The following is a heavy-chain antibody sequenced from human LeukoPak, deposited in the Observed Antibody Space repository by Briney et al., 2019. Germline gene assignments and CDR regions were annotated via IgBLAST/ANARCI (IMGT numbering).Heavy chain of an antibody. V-gene: IGHV4-4*02. J-gene: IGHJ4*02. CDR3: ARGGSSSWLEYYFDY. CDR1: GGSTSSSNW. CDR2: IYHSGST. D-gene: IGHD6-13*01. Sequence: SETLSLTSAVSGGSTSSSNWWSWVRQPPGKGLDWIGEIYHSGSTTYNPSLKSRVTISVDKSKNQFSLKLSSVTAADTAVYYCARGGSSSWLEYYFDYWGQGTLVTVSS.